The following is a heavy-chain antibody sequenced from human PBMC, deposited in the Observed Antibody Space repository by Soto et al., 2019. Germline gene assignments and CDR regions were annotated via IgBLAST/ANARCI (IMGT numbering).Heavy chain of an antibody. Sequence: QVQLVQSGAEVKKPGASVKVSCKASGYTFTSYGISWVRQAPGQGLEWMGWISAYNGNTNYAQKLQGRVTMTTDTSTSTAHMELRSLRSDDTAVYYCAREVAAAGNYYYYGMDVWGQGTTVTVSS. J-gene: IGHJ6*02. V-gene: IGHV1-18*04. CDR3: AREVAAAGNYYYYGMDV. D-gene: IGHD6-13*01. CDR1: GYTFTSYG. CDR2: ISAYNGNT.